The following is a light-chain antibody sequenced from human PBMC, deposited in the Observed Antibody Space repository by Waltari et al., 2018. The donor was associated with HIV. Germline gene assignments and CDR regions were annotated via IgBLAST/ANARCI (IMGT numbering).Light chain of an antibody. CDR3: CSGGNNNIWV. CDR1: NMGAANCHY. CDR2: EVT. J-gene: IGLJ3*02. V-gene: IGLV2-11*01. Sequence: QFALAQPRSVSGSPGYSAPVSCSGSNMGAANCHYVSLYQQHPGKVPTSFIYEVTNRPSGVPNRFSGYQSGNTSSLTISGLQADDEADYYCCSGGNNNIWVFGGGTKVTVL.